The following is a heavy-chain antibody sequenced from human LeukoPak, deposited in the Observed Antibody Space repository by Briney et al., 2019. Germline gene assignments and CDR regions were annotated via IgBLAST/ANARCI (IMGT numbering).Heavy chain of an antibody. D-gene: IGHD6-19*01. J-gene: IGHJ4*02. CDR2: IHHSGGT. Sequence: SETLSLTRAVSGDSISSSHWWSWVRQPPGKGLEWIGEIHHSGGTNYNPSVKSRLTISVDKSKNQFSLKLTSVTAADTAVYYCASNAVGGHYFDYWGQGTLVTVSS. CDR3: ASNAVGGHYFDY. V-gene: IGHV4-4*02. CDR1: GDSISSSHW.